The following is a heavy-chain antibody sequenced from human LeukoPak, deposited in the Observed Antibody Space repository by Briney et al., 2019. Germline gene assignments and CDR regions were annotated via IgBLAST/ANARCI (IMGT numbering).Heavy chain of an antibody. CDR3: ARGDYGDYGGLDY. CDR1: GFTFSSYS. D-gene: IGHD4-17*01. V-gene: IGHV3-48*04. Sequence: GSLRLSCAASGFTFSSYSMNWVRQAPGKGLEWVSYISSSSSTIYYADSVKGRFTISRDNAKNSLYLQMNSLRAEDTAVYYCARGDYGDYGGLDYWGQGTLVTVSS. J-gene: IGHJ4*02. CDR2: ISSSSSTI.